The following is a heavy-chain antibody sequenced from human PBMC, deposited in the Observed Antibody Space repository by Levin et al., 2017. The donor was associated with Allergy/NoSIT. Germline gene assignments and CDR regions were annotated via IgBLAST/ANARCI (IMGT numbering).Heavy chain of an antibody. Sequence: RASVKVSCKASGYTFTSYYMHWVRQAPGQGLEWMGIINPSGGSTTYAQKFQGRVTMTRDTSTSTLYMQLSSLRSEDTAVYYCARVGSSYYSNWYFDLWGRGTLLTVSS. J-gene: IGHJ2*01. D-gene: IGHD1-26*01. CDR1: GYTFTSYY. V-gene: IGHV1-46*01. CDR2: INPSGGST. CDR3: ARVGSSYYSNWYFDL.